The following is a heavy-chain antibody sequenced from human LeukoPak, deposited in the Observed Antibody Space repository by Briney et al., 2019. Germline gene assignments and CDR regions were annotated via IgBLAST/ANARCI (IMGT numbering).Heavy chain of an antibody. CDR1: GFTFDDHA. CDR3: AKGARRITIFGVVITPIDY. V-gene: IGHV3-43*02. J-gene: IGHJ4*02. CDR2: ISGDGGST. D-gene: IGHD3-3*01. Sequence: PGGSLRLSCAASGFTFDDHAMHWVRQAPGKGLEWVSLISGDGGSTYYADSVKGRFTISRDNSKNSLYLQMNSLRTEDTALYYCAKGARRITIFGVVITPIDYWGQGTLVTVSS.